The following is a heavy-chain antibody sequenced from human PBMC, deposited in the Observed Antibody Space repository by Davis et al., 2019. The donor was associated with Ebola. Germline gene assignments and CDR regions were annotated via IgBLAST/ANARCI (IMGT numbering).Heavy chain of an antibody. Sequence: GGSLRLSCAASGFTFDDYAMHWVRQAPGKGLEWVANIKQDGSEKYYVDSVKGRFTISRDNAKNSLYLQMNSLRAEDTAVYYCLYGMDVWGQGTTVTVSS. CDR1: GFTFDDYA. CDR3: LYGMDV. J-gene: IGHJ6*02. CDR2: IKQDGSEK. V-gene: IGHV3-7*01.